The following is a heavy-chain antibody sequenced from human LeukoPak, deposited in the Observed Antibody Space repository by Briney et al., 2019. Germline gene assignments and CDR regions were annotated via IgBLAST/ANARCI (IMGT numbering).Heavy chain of an antibody. CDR3: ARHFARGPGPSGWLLPNYYYYMDV. V-gene: IGHV4-34*01. Sequence: SETLSLTCTVSGGSISSYYWSWIRQPPGKGLEWIGEINHSGSTNYNPSLKSRFTISVDTSKNQFSLKLSSVTAADTAVYYCARHFARGPGPSGWLLPNYYYYMDVWGKRTTVTDSS. CDR2: INHSGST. J-gene: IGHJ6*03. CDR1: GGSISSYY. D-gene: IGHD3-22*01.